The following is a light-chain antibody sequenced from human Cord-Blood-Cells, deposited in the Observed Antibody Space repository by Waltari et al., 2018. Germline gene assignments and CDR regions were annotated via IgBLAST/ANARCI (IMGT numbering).Light chain of an antibody. J-gene: IGLJ2*01. V-gene: IGLV3-19*01. CDR3: NSRDSSGNHLAV. CDR1: SLRSYY. CDR2: GKN. Sequence: SSELTQDPAVSVALGQTVRITCQGESLRSYYASWYQQKPGQAPVLVIYGKNNRPSGIPDRFSGSSSGNTASLTITGAQAEDEADYYCNSRDSSGNHLAVFGGGTKLTVL.